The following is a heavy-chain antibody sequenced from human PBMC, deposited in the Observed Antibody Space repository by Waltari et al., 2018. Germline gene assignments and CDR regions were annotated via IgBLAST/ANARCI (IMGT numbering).Heavy chain of an antibody. CDR3: AKELYPGYARRLFDY. V-gene: IGHV3-30*18. D-gene: IGHD5-12*01. CDR1: GFRISNYG. CDR2: ISFDGNEK. Sequence: QVQLVESGGGVVQPGRSLRLPCTASGFRISNYGMHWVRQAPGKGLEWVAIISFDGNEKHYADSVKGRLTVSRDNSKNTLFLQLNSLRAEDTAVYYCAKELYPGYARRLFDYWGQGTLVTVSS. J-gene: IGHJ4*02.